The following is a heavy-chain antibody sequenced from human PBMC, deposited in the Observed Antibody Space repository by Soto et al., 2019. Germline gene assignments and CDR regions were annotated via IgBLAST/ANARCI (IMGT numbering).Heavy chain of an antibody. CDR1: GGSVNSGSYY. V-gene: IGHV4-61*01. CDR3: ARDSSMTYYYGMDV. Sequence: SETLSLTCTVSGGSVNSGSYYWSWIRQSPGKGLEWIGYIYYSGSTNSNPSLKSRVTISLDTSKNQFSLKLSSVTAADTAVYYCARDSSMTYYYGMDVWGQGTTVTVSS. CDR2: IYYSGST. J-gene: IGHJ6*02.